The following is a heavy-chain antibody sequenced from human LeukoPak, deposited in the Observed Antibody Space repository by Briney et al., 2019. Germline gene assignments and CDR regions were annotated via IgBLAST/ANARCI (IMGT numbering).Heavy chain of an antibody. V-gene: IGHV3-23*01. CDR2: ISGSGGST. CDR3: AKVRSSLIDY. D-gene: IGHD6-6*01. Sequence: GGSLRLSCAASGFTFTTYAMSWVRQAPGKGLEWVSAISGSGGSTFYADSVKGRFTISRDNSKNTLYLQMNSLRAEDTAVYYCAKVRSSLIDYWGQGTLVTVSS. J-gene: IGHJ4*02. CDR1: GFTFTTYA.